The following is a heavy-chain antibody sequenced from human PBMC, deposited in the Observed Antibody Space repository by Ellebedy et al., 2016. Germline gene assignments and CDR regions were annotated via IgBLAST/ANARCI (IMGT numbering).Heavy chain of an antibody. D-gene: IGHD3-22*01. CDR1: GFTFSNYR. CDR3: ARGGYYDSNGYPRCDY. V-gene: IGHV3-7*01. CDR2: IKQDGSEK. J-gene: IGHJ4*02. Sequence: GGSLRLXCAASGFTFSNYRMSWVRQAPGKGLEWVADIKQDGSEKYYVDSVKGRFTISRGNSKNTLSLEMSSLRAEDTAVYYCARGGYYDSNGYPRCDYWGQGTLVTVSS.